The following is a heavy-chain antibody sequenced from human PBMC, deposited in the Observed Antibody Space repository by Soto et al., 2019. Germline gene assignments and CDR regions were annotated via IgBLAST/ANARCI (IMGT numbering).Heavy chain of an antibody. J-gene: IGHJ3*01. CDR1: GGSFSGYY. D-gene: IGHD3-22*01. CDR2: INHSGST. Sequence: QVQLQQWGAGLLKPSETLSLTCAVYGGSFSGYYWCWIRQPPGKGLEWIGEINHSGSTNYNPSLKSRVTISVDTSKNQFSLKLSSVTAADTAVYYCARMYYDSPWVRGTMVTASS. CDR3: ARMYYDSP. V-gene: IGHV4-34*01.